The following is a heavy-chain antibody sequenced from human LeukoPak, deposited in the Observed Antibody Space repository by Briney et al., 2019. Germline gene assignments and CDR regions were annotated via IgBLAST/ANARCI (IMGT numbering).Heavy chain of an antibody. Sequence: SETLSLTCAVSGDSISSDNWWRVGRQPRGKGLEGTGEIDRSGSTNYTASVKGRVTISVDKSKNQFSLKLSSVTAADTAVYYCTRVPPSGSGSSKGVLNYWGQGTLVTVSS. V-gene: IGHV4-4*02. CDR1: GDSISSDNW. CDR3: TRVPPSGSGSSKGVLNY. J-gene: IGHJ4*02. CDR2: IDRSGST. D-gene: IGHD6-19*01.